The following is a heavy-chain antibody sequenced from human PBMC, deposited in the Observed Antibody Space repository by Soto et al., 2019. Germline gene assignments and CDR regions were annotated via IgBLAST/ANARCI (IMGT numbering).Heavy chain of an antibody. CDR3: ARGRYSGYVLRYYYYMDV. D-gene: IGHD5-12*01. Sequence: GGSLRLSCAASGFIFSDYYMSWIRQAPGKGLEWVSYISSSGGTIYYADAVKGRFTISRDNAKNSLSLQMNSLRAEDTAVYYCARGRYSGYVLRYYYYMDVWGKGTTVTVSS. CDR2: ISSSGGTI. V-gene: IGHV3-11*01. CDR1: GFIFSDYY. J-gene: IGHJ6*03.